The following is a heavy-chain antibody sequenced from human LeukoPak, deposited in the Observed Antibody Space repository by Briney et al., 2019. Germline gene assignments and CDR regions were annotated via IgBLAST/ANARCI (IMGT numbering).Heavy chain of an antibody. J-gene: IGHJ4*02. Sequence: GRSLRLSCAASGFTFSSFGMHWVRQAPGKGLEWVAVLSYDGSNRYYADSVKGRFTISRDNSKNTLYLQMNSLRAEHTAVYYCAKDASTVTLHADYWGQGTLVTVSS. CDR2: LSYDGSNR. D-gene: IGHD4-17*01. CDR1: GFTFSSFG. CDR3: AKDASTVTLHADY. V-gene: IGHV3-30*18.